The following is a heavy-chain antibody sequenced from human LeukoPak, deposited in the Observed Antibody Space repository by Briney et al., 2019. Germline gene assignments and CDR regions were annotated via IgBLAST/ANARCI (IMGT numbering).Heavy chain of an antibody. CDR3: ARAPAPGLRYFDWSRPTQHYFDY. Sequence: ASVKVSCKTSGYTFTGYYMHWVRQAPGQGLEWMGWINPNSGGTNYAQKFQGRVTMTRDTSISTAYMELSRPRSDDTAVYYCARAPAPGLRYFDWSRPTQHYFDYWGQGTLVTVSS. J-gene: IGHJ4*02. V-gene: IGHV1-2*02. CDR2: INPNSGGT. CDR1: GYTFTGYY. D-gene: IGHD3-9*01.